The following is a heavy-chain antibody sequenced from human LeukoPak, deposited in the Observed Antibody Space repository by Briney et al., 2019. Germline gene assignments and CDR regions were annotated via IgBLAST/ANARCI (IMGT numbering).Heavy chain of an antibody. CDR2: IYYSGST. Sequence: SETLSLTCTVSGGSISSSSYYWSWIRQPPGKGLEWIGYIYYSGSTNYNPSLKSRVTTSVDTSKNQFSLKLSSVTAADTAVYYCARNRDGYNSFDYWGQGTLVTVSS. D-gene: IGHD5-24*01. V-gene: IGHV4-61*05. CDR1: GGSISSSSYY. CDR3: ARNRDGYNSFDY. J-gene: IGHJ4*02.